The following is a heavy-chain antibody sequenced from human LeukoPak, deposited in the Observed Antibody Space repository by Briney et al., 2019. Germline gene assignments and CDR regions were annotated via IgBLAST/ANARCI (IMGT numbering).Heavy chain of an antibody. Sequence: SETLSLTCAVYGESFSSYYWSWIRQPPGKGLEWIGEINHSGSTNYNPSLKSRVTISVDTSKNQFSLKLSSVTAADTAVYYCARGRPMYYDSSGYPLIYFDYWGQGTLVTVSS. V-gene: IGHV4-34*01. D-gene: IGHD3-22*01. CDR1: GESFSSYY. CDR3: ARGRPMYYDSSGYPLIYFDY. J-gene: IGHJ4*02. CDR2: INHSGST.